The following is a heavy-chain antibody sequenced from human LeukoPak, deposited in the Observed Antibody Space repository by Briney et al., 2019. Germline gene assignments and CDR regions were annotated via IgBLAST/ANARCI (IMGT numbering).Heavy chain of an antibody. CDR1: GYTFTSNY. J-gene: IGHJ4*02. V-gene: IGHV1-46*01. D-gene: IGHD5-18*01. CDR3: AITAVDTVLGYADY. CDR2: IYPRDGST. Sequence: GASVKVSCKASGYTFTSNYIHWVRQAPGQGLEWMGMIYPRDGSTSYAQKFQGRVTVTRDTSTSTVHMELSGLRSEDTAVYYCAITAVDTVLGYADYWGQGTLVTVSS.